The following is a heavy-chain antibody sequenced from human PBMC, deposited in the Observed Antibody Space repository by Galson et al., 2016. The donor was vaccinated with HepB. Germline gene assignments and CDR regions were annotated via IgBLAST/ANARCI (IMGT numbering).Heavy chain of an antibody. V-gene: IGHV3-30*18. CDR2: ISYDGTKK. CDR3: AKDRTRLVQRPYGGTADY. J-gene: IGHJ4*02. Sequence: SLRLSCATSGFIFTDYGIHWVRQAPGKGLEWVAFISYDGTKKYYSDSVKGRFTISRDNSKKTLQLQMNSLRGEDTAVYFCAKDRTRLVQRPYGGTADYWGQGVLVTVSS. CDR1: GFIFTDYG. D-gene: IGHD1-14*01.